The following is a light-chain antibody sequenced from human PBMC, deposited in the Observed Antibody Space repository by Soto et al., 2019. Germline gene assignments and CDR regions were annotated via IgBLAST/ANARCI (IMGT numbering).Light chain of an antibody. V-gene: IGLV2-14*01. CDR2: EVN. CDR3: SSYTSSSTLYV. Sequence: QSVLTQPASVSGSPGQSSTISCTGTSSDIGNYDYVSWYQQHPGKAPKLIIYEVNNRPSGVSNRFSGSKSGNAASLTISGLQAEDEADYYCSSYTSSSTLYVFGTGTKVTVL. J-gene: IGLJ1*01. CDR1: SSDIGNYDY.